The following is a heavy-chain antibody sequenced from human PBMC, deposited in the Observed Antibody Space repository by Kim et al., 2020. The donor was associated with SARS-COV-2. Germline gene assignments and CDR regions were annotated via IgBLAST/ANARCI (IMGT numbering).Heavy chain of an antibody. Sequence: GGSLXLSXAXSGFTFSSYAMSWVRQAPGKGLEWVSAISGAGGSTYYADLVKGRFTISRDNSQNTLFLQMNSLSAEDTALYYCARSIVGSYNGFEYWGQGTLVTVSS. D-gene: IGHD1-26*01. CDR1: GFTFSSYA. V-gene: IGHV3-23*01. CDR2: ISGAGGST. J-gene: IGHJ4*02. CDR3: ARSIVGSYNGFEY.